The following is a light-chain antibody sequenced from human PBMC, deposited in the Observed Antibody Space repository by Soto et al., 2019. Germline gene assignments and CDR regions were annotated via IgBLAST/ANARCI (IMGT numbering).Light chain of an antibody. CDR2: AAS. Sequence: IQMTQSPSSLSASVGDRVTITCQASHDIRKYLNWNQQKPGKAPKLLIYAASNLQSGVPSRFSGSGFGTDFTLTISSLQPEDFATYYCQQSSSTPITFGQVTRREIK. CDR3: QQSSSTPIT. V-gene: IGKV1-39*01. J-gene: IGKJ5*01. CDR1: HDIRKY.